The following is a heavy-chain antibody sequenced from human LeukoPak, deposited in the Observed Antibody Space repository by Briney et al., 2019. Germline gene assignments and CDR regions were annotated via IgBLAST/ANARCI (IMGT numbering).Heavy chain of an antibody. CDR2: INHSGST. CDR3: ARRLTQYDCFDP. J-gene: IGHJ5*02. V-gene: IGHV4-34*01. Sequence: SETLSLTCAVYGGSFSGYYWSWIRQPPGKGLEWIGEINHSGSTNYNPSLKSRVTISVDTSKNQFSLKLSSVTAADTAVYYCARRLTQYDCFDPWGQGILVTVSS. CDR1: GGSFSGYY. D-gene: IGHD2-2*01.